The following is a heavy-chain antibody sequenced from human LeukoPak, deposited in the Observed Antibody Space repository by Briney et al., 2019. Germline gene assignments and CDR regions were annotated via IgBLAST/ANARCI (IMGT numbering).Heavy chain of an antibody. CDR3: ARGGYCTNGVCLGEDY. V-gene: IGHV1-2*02. Sequence: ASVKVSCKASGYTFTGYYMHWVRQAPGQGLEWMGWINPNSGGTNYAQKFQGRVTMTRDTSISTAYMELSRLRSDDTAVYYCARGGYCTNGVCLGEDYWGQGTLVTVSS. CDR1: GYTFTGYY. CDR2: INPNSGGT. D-gene: IGHD2-8*01. J-gene: IGHJ4*02.